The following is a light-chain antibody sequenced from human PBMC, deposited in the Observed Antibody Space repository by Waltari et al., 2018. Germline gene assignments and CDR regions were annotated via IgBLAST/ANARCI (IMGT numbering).Light chain of an antibody. CDR2: DAS. V-gene: IGKV1D-13*01. CDR3: QQFINYPLT. CDR1: QDIASA. Sequence: AIQLTQSPSSLSASVGHRITITCRASQDIASALAWYVQKPGKAPQLLIYDASTLESGVPSRFSGSGSGTEFTLSISGLQPEDFATYYCQQFINYPLTFGPGTTVDIK. J-gene: IGKJ3*01.